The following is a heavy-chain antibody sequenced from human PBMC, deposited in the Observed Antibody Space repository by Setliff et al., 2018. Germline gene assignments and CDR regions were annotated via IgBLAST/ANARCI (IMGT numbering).Heavy chain of an antibody. CDR2: INSDGSST. V-gene: IGHV3-74*01. D-gene: IGHD3-3*01. CDR1: GFTFSSYW. CDR3: AKVNNRFWSGYYPYYYGMDV. J-gene: IGHJ6*02. Sequence: GGSLRLSCAASGFTFSSYWMHWVRQAPGKGLVWVSRINSDGSSTSYADSVKGRFTISRDNAKNTLYLLMNSLRAEDTAVYYCAKVNNRFWSGYYPYYYGMDVWGQGTTVTVSS.